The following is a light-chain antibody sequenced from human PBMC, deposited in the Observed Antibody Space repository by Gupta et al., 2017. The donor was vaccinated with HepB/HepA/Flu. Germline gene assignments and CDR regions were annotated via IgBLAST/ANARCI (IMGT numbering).Light chain of an antibody. J-gene: IGKJ1*01. Sequence: DIVMTQSPDSLAVSLGERATINCKSSQSVFYSANNKDYLAWYQQKPGQPPKLLIYWASTRESGVPDRFSGSGSGTEFTLTISTLQAEDVAVYYCQQHYIIPPWTFGQGTKVEIK. V-gene: IGKV4-1*01. CDR3: QQHYIIPPWT. CDR2: WAS. CDR1: QSVFYSANNKDY.